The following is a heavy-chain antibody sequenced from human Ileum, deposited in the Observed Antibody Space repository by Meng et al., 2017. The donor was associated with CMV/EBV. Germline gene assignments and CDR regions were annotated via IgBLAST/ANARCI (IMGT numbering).Heavy chain of an antibody. CDR1: GGSSRTSTDY. J-gene: IGHJ4*02. V-gene: IGHV4-39*07. D-gene: IGHD2-8*02. CDR2: IYYNGRT. Sequence: QWQLQRSAPRRWGPSETLSLICTVPGGSSRTSTDYWGWVRQPPGKGLEWIGSIYYNGRTHYNPSLKSRISISVDTSQNQYSLRLTSVTAADTAVYYCSGSSSWYYFDYWDRGTLVTVSS. CDR3: SGSSSWYYFDY.